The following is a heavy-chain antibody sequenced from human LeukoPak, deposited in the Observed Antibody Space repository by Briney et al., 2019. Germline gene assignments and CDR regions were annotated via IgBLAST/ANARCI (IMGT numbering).Heavy chain of an antibody. Sequence: SQTLSLTCTVSGGSISSGGYYLSWIRQHPGEGLEWVGYIYYSGSTYYNPSLKSLVTISVDTSKKQFSLKLSSVTAADTAVYYCAWQTSRWGQGTLVTVSS. CDR2: IYYSGST. CDR1: GGSISSGGYY. J-gene: IGHJ4*02. CDR3: AWQTSR. V-gene: IGHV4-31*01.